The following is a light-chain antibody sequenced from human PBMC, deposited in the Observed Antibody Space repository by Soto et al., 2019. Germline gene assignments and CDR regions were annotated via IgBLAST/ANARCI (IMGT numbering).Light chain of an antibody. V-gene: IGKV1-5*01. Sequence: DIQMTQSPSTLSASVGDRVSITCRASQSINNWLAWYQQKPGKAPKLLIFDAFSLEGGVPSRFSGSGSGSAVTLTISSLQPDDFATYYCQHYNTYSGAFGGGTKVELK. J-gene: IGKJ4*01. CDR1: QSINNW. CDR3: QHYNTYSGA. CDR2: DAF.